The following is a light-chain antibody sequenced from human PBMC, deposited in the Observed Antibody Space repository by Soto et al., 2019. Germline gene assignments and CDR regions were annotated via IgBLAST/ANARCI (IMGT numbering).Light chain of an antibody. CDR2: EVS. J-gene: IGLJ1*01. V-gene: IGLV2-14*01. CDR1: SSDVCGYNY. CDR3: SSYTSSTAYV. Sequence: QSALTQPASVSWSPGQSITISCTGTSSDVCGYNYVSWYQLHPGKAPKLMVYEVSNRPSGVSNRFSGSKSGNTASLTISGLQAEDEADYYCSSYTSSTAYVFRTGTKVNVL.